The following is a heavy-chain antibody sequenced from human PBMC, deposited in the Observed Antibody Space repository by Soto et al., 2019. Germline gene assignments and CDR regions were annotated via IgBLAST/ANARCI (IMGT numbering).Heavy chain of an antibody. J-gene: IGHJ4*02. D-gene: IGHD2-15*01. CDR2: VYYSGST. Sequence: SETLSLTCTVSGGSISSSSYYWGWIRQPPGKGLEWIGSVYYSGSTYYNPSLKSRVTISVDTSKNQFSLKLSSVTAADTAVYYCARDKERYGYCSGGSCYSLDYWGQGTLVTVSS. V-gene: IGHV4-39*02. CDR3: ARDKERYGYCSGGSCYSLDY. CDR1: GGSISSSSYY.